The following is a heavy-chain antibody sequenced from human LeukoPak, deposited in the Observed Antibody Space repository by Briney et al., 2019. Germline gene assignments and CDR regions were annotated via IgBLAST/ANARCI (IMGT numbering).Heavy chain of an antibody. D-gene: IGHD2-15*01. CDR2: IKHSGST. V-gene: IGHV4-34*01. CDR3: ARGFRDIVVVVAATFTGFDY. J-gene: IGHJ4*02. Sequence: SETLSLTCAVYGGSFSGYYWSWIRQPPGKGLEWIGEIKHSGSTNYNPSLKSRVTISVDTSKNQFSLKLSSVTAADTAVYYCARGFRDIVVVVAATFTGFDYWGQGTLVTVSS. CDR1: GGSFSGYY.